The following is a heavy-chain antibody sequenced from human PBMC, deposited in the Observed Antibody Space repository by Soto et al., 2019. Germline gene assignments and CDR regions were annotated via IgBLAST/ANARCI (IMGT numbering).Heavy chain of an antibody. CDR1: GGSISSGDYY. D-gene: IGHD2-2*01. J-gene: IGHJ3*02. Sequence: QVQLQESGPGLVKPSQTLSLTYTVSGGSISSGDYYWSWIRQPPGKGLEWIGYIYYSGSTYYNPSLKSRVTISVDTSKNQFSLKLSSVTAADTAVYYCASMVRDGIVVVPAARSDAFDIWGQGTMVTVSS. V-gene: IGHV4-30-4*01. CDR3: ASMVRDGIVVVPAARSDAFDI. CDR2: IYYSGST.